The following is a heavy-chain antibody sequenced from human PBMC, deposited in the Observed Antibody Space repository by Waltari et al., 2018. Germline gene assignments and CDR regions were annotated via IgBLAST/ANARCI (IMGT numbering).Heavy chain of an antibody. J-gene: IGHJ3*02. CDR2: IIPIIGTA. CDR1: GRTFSIPS. CDR3: AREGRSDSSVSDAFDI. V-gene: IGHV1-69*05. Sequence: VQLVQSGAEVKKPGSSVKVSCKSVGRTFSIPSNTWARQAPGQGLEWMGGIIPIIGTANYAQVYEDRVSITTDESMTTVYMELNSLKSEDTAVYYCAREGRSDSSVSDAFDIWGQGTVVSVSS. D-gene: IGHD6-13*01.